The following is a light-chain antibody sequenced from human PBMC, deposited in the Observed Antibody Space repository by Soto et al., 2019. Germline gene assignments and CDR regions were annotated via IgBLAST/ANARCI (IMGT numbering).Light chain of an antibody. J-gene: IGLJ1*01. CDR2: DVS. V-gene: IGLV2-14*01. CDR3: SSYTNSITLYV. Sequence: QSVLTQPASVSGSPGQSITVSCTGTSSDVGGYNFVSWYQQHPGKAPKLMIYDVSNRPPGVSDRFSGSKSGNTASLTISGLQAEDEADYYCSSYTNSITLYVFGTGTKVTVL. CDR1: SSDVGGYNF.